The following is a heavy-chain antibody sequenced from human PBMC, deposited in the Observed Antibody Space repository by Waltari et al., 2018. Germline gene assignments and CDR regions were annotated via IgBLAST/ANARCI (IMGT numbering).Heavy chain of an antibody. CDR1: GGSISSTSHH. CDR2: VYYSGYP. CDR3: ARRLLFFDY. D-gene: IGHD6-25*01. J-gene: IGHJ4*02. Sequence: QLQLQESGPGLVKPSETLSLTCTVSGGSISSTSHHWDWIRQPPGKELEWIGSVYYSGYPYYNPSLKGRSTISVDTSKNQFSLKLSSVTAADTAVYYCARRLLFFDYWGQGALVTVSS. V-gene: IGHV4-39*01.